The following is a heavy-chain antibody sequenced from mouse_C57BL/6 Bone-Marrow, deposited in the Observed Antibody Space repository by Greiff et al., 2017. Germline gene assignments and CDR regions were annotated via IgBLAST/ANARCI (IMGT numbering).Heavy chain of an antibody. CDR3: TFVTTVPGDY. CDR1: GFNINDDY. Sequence: EVQLQQSGAELVRPGASVKLSCTASGFNINDDYMHWVKQRPEQGLEWIGWIDPENGDTEYASKFQGKATITADTSSNTAYLQLSSLTSEDTAVYYCTFVTTVPGDYWDRGHALTVTS. D-gene: IGHD1-1*01. J-gene: IGHJ2*01. CDR2: IDPENGDT. V-gene: IGHV14-4*01.